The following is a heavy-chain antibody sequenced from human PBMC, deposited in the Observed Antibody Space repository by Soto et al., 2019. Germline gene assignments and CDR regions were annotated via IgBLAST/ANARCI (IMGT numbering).Heavy chain of an antibody. CDR1: GFTFSSYA. CDR2: ISGSGGIT. V-gene: IGHV3-23*01. J-gene: IGHJ4*02. D-gene: IGHD1-26*01. Sequence: EVQLLESGGGLVQPGESLRLSCAASGFTFSSYAMSWVRQAPGKGLEWVSLISGSGGITYYADSVKGRFTISSDNSKNTLYLELSSLGAEDTALYYCAKDWHSSYWGQGTLVTVSS. CDR3: AKDWHSSY.